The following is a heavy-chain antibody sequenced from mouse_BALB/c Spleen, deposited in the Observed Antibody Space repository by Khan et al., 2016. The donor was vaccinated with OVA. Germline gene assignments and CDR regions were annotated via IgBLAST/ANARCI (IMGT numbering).Heavy chain of an antibody. V-gene: IGHV1-4*01. J-gene: IGHJ3*01. Sequence: QVQLKQSGAELARPGASVKMSCKASGYTFTSYTIHWIKLRPGQGLEWIGYINPSNGYTNYNQKFKDKATLTADKSSTPAYMQLSSLTSDDSAVYYCERDGAYHRNDGWFAYWGQGTLVTVSA. CDR1: GYTFTSYT. D-gene: IGHD2-14*01. CDR3: ERDGAYHRNDGWFAY. CDR2: INPSNGYT.